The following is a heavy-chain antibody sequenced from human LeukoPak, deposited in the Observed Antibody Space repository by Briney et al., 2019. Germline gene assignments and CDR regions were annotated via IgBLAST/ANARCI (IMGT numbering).Heavy chain of an antibody. D-gene: IGHD3-22*01. CDR3: ARQPPCDSRGYSVDY. CDR1: GYTFTSYA. Sequence: ASVKVSCKASGYTFTSYAMNWVRQAPGQGLEWMGGIIPMFGTANYAQKFQGRVTITADKSTSTVYMDLSSLRSEDTAVYYCARQPPCDSRGYSVDYCVHRTL. CDR2: IIPMFGTA. J-gene: IGHJ4*01. V-gene: IGHV1-69*06.